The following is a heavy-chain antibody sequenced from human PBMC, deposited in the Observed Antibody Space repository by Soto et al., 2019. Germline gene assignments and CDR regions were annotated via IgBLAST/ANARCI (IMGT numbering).Heavy chain of an antibody. Sequence: SETLSLTCTVSGGSISSYYWSWIRQPPGKGLEWIGYIYYSGSTNYNPSLKSRVTISVDTSKNQFSLKLSSVTAADTAVYYCARHVGLWSGTYFGGFDPWGQGTLVTVAS. CDR3: ARHVGLWSGTYFGGFDP. V-gene: IGHV4-59*08. CDR2: IYYSGST. D-gene: IGHD3-3*01. J-gene: IGHJ5*02. CDR1: GGSISSYY.